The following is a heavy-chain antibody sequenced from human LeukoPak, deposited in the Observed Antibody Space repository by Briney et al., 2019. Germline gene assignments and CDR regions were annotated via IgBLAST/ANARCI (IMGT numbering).Heavy chain of an antibody. CDR2: ISRGGTT. D-gene: IGHD1-14*01. CDR3: AQEDSEGGPNWFDP. CDR1: GLTFSTYG. J-gene: IGHJ5*02. Sequence: GGSLRLSCAASGLTFSTYGMSRVRQAPGKGLEWVSAISRGGTTSYADSVRGRFTISRDNSKSTLYLQMNSLRVADTAVYYCAQEDSEGGPNWFDPWGQGALVTVSS. V-gene: IGHV3-23*01.